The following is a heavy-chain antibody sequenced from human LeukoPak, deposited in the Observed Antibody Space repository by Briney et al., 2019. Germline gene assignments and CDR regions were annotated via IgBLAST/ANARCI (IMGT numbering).Heavy chain of an antibody. CDR2: ISGSGGST. CDR3: AKDSTTYYYGSGSF. V-gene: IGHV3-23*01. J-gene: IGHJ4*02. D-gene: IGHD3-10*01. CDR1: GFTFSSYE. Sequence: GGSLRLSCAASGFTFSSYEMNWVRQAPGKGLEWVSTISGSGGSTYYADSVKGRFTISRDNSKNTLYLQMNSLRAEDTAVYYCAKDSTTYYYGSGSFWGQGTLVTVSS.